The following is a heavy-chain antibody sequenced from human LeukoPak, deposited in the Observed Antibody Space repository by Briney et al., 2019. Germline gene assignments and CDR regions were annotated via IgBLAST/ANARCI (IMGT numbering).Heavy chain of an antibody. CDR2: IRYDGSNK. CDR3: AKGLLHDYGDYGHPDNWFDP. V-gene: IGHV3-30*02. Sequence: SGGSLRLSCAASGFTFSSYGMHWVRQAPGKGLEWVAFIRYDGSNKYYADSVKGRFTISRDNSKNTLYLQMNSLRAEDTAVYYCAKGLLHDYGDYGHPDNWFDPWGQGTLVTVSS. CDR1: GFTFSSYG. D-gene: IGHD4-17*01. J-gene: IGHJ5*02.